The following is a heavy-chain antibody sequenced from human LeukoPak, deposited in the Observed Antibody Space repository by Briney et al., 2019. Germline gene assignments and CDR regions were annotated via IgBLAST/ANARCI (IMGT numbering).Heavy chain of an antibody. J-gene: IGHJ4*02. CDR3: ARDRCYGGNCNFDY. D-gene: IGHD4-23*01. V-gene: IGHV4-59*01. CDR2: IYYSGST. CDR1: GGSISSYY. Sequence: SETLSLTCTVSGGSISSYYRSWIRQPPGKGLGWIGYIYYSGSTNYNPSLKSRVTISVDTSKNQFSLKLSSVTAADTAVYYCARDRCYGGNCNFDYWGQGTLVTVSS.